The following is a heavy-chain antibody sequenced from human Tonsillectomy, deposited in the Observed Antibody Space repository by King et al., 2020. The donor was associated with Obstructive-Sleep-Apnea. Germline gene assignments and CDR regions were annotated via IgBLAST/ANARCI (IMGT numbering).Heavy chain of an antibody. J-gene: IGHJ3*02. CDR1: GGSISSGGYY. Sequence: QLQESGPGLVKPSQTLSLTCTVSGGSISSGGYYWSWIRQHPGKGLEWIGYIYYSGSTYYNPSLKSRVTISVDTSKNQFSLKLCSVTAADTAVYYCARGDYYDSSGYYFNAFDIWGQGTMVTVSS. V-gene: IGHV4-31*03. CDR3: ARGDYYDSSGYYFNAFDI. D-gene: IGHD3-22*01. CDR2: IYYSGST.